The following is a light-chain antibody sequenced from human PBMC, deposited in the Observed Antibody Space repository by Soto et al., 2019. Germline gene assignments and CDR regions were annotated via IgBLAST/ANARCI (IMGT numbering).Light chain of an antibody. CDR2: AAS. Sequence: DIQLTQSPSFLSASVGDRVTITCRASQGISSYLAWYQQKPGKAPKLLIYAASTLQSGVPSRFSGSGFGTEFTLTISSLQPEDFATYYCQQLNNYPLTFGGGTKVEIK. J-gene: IGKJ4*01. V-gene: IGKV1-9*01. CDR3: QQLNNYPLT. CDR1: QGISSY.